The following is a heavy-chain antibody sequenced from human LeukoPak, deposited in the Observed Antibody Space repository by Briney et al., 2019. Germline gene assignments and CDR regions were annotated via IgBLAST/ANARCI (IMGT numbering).Heavy chain of an antibody. CDR2: ISGSGDST. Sequence: PGGSLRLSCAASGFAFVNYAMSWVRPAPGKGLEWVSAISGSGDSTYYADSVKGRFTICRDNSKNTLYLQMNSLSAEDRAVYYCAKLARATHLFDYWGQGTLVTVSS. V-gene: IGHV3-23*01. D-gene: IGHD1-26*01. J-gene: IGHJ4*02. CDR3: AKLARATHLFDY. CDR1: GFAFVNYA.